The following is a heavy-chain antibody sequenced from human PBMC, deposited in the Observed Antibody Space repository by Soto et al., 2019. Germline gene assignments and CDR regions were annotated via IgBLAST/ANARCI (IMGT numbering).Heavy chain of an antibody. CDR3: ARQINDSKTGHISKYYFDP. V-gene: IGHV5-10-1*01. Sequence: PGESLKISCKGSGYSFAGYWITWLRQKPGKGLEWMGRIDPSDSQTYYSPSFRGHVTISATKSITTVFLQWSSLRASDTAMYYCARQINDSKTGHISKYYFDPGAKGTRVTAS. D-gene: IGHD3-9*01. CDR2: IDPSDSQT. J-gene: IGHJ6*03. CDR1: GYSFAGYW.